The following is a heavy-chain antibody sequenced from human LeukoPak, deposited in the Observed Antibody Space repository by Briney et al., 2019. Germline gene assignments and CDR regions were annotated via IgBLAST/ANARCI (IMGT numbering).Heavy chain of an antibody. D-gene: IGHD1-20*01. CDR2: ISSSSSYI. CDR3: ARDVDITGTDY. CDR1: GFTFSSYS. J-gene: IGHJ4*02. Sequence: GRSLRLSCAASGFTFSSYSMNWVRQAPGKGLEWVSSISSSSSYIYYADSVKGRFTISRDNAKNSLYLQMNSLRAEDTAVYYCARDVDITGTDYWGQGTLVTVSS. V-gene: IGHV3-21*01.